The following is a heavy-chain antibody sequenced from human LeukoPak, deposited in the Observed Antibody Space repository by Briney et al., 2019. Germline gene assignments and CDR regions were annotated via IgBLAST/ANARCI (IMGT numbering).Heavy chain of an antibody. CDR1: GGSISSSSYY. CDR3: AVDSSHHSYYYYGMDV. Sequence: PSETLSLTCTVSGGSISSSSYYWGWIRQPPGTGLEWIGSIYYSGSTYYNPSLKSRVTISVDTSKNQFSLKLSSVTAADTAVYYCAVDSSHHSYYYYGMDVWGQGTTVTVSS. D-gene: IGHD6-13*01. J-gene: IGHJ6*02. CDR2: IYYSGST. V-gene: IGHV4-39*01.